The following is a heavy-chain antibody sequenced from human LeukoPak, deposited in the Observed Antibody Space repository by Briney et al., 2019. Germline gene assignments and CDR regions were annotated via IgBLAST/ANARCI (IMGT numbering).Heavy chain of an antibody. CDR3: ARGGTTVTTIPPDY. V-gene: IGHV3-30-3*01. CDR1: GFTFSSYA. D-gene: IGHD4-17*01. CDR2: ISYDGSNK. Sequence: PGGSLRLSCAASGFTFSSYAMHWVRQAPGKGLEWVAVISYDGSNKYYADSVKGRFTISRDNSKNTLYLQMNSLRAEDTAVYYCARGGTTVTTIPPDYWGQGTLVTVSS. J-gene: IGHJ4*02.